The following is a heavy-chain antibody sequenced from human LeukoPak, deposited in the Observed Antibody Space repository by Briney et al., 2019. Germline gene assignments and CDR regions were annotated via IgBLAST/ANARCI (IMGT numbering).Heavy chain of an antibody. CDR1: GGSISSGGYY. D-gene: IGHD3-10*01. J-gene: IGHJ4*02. CDR2: IYYSGST. CDR3: ARGRAYGSGSMGYFDY. Sequence: PSETLSLTCTVSGGSISSGGYYWSWIRQHPGKGLEWIGYIYYSGSTYYNPSLKGRVTISVDTSKNQFSLKLSSVTAADTAVYYCARGRAYGSGSMGYFDYWGQGTLVTVSS. V-gene: IGHV4-31*03.